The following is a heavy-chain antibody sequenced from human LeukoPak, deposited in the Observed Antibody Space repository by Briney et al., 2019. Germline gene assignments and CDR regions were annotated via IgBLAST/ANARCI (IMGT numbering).Heavy chain of an antibody. J-gene: IGHJ5*02. D-gene: IGHD5-12*01. V-gene: IGHV4-31*01. Sequence: SETLSLTCTVSGGSISSGGYYWSWLRQHPGKGLEWIGYIYYSASTYYNPSLKSLVTISVDRSKNQFSLKLSSVTAADTDVYYCARDGYATTNWFDPEGQGTLIPVSA. CDR3: ARDGYATTNWFDP. CDR2: IYYSAST. CDR1: GGSISSGGYY.